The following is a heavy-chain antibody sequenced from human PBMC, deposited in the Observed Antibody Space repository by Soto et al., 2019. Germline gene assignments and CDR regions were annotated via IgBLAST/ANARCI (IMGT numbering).Heavy chain of an antibody. D-gene: IGHD3-10*01. CDR2: ISSSSDPI. CDR3: ARDLGIRGTITPDY. V-gene: IGHV3-48*02. CDR1: GFTFNTYG. Sequence: EVQVVESGGGLVQPGGSLRLSCAASGFTFNTYGMNWVRQAPGKGLEWVSYISSSSDPIYYVDSVKGRFTISGDNARNSLFLQMNSLRDEDTAVYYCARDLGIRGTITPDYWGQGTQVTVSS. J-gene: IGHJ4*02.